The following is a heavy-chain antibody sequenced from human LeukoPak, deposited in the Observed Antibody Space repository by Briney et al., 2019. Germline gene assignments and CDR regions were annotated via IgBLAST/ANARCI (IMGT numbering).Heavy chain of an antibody. J-gene: IGHJ4*02. CDR2: INHSGST. D-gene: IGHD2-2*01. CDR1: GGSFSGYY. CDR3: ARGGVHGGVRYQLLSGGLRY. V-gene: IGHV4-34*01. Sequence: PSETLSLTCAVYGGSFSGYYWSWIRQPPGKGLEWIGEINHSGSTNYNPSLKSRVTISVDTSKNQFSLKLSSVTAADTAVYSCARGGVHGGVRYQLLSGGLRYWGQGTPVTVSS.